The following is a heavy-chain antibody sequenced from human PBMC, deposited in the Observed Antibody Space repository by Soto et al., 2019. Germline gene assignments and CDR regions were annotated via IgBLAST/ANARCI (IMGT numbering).Heavy chain of an antibody. D-gene: IGHD2-8*01. CDR1: GFTFSDYY. Sequence: GGSLRLSCAASGFTFSDYYMSWIRQAPGKGLEWVSYISSSGSTIYYADSVKGRFTISRDNAKNSLYLQMNSLRAEDTAVYYCARDGVGVLMVYRVDYYSMDVWGQGTTVTVSS. J-gene: IGHJ6*02. CDR2: ISSSGSTI. V-gene: IGHV3-11*01. CDR3: ARDGVGVLMVYRVDYYSMDV.